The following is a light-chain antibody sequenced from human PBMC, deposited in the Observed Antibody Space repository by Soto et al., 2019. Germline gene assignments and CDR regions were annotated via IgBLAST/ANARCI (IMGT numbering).Light chain of an antibody. J-gene: IGKJ1*01. V-gene: IGKV3-15*01. Sequence: EIVMTQSPATLSVSPGERATLSCRASQSVSSNLAWYQQKPGQAPSLLIYGASTRATDIPARFSGSGSGTEFTLTISSPQSEDFAVYYCKQYNNWPPWTFGQGTKVE. CDR3: KQYNNWPPWT. CDR2: GAS. CDR1: QSVSSN.